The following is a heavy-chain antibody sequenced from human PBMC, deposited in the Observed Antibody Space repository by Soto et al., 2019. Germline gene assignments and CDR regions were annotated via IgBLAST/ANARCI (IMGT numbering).Heavy chain of an antibody. CDR3: ARVVSGFLEWSLYYYYYMDV. D-gene: IGHD3-3*01. CDR2: IIPILGIA. CDR1: GGTFSSYT. J-gene: IGHJ6*03. Sequence: SVKVSCKASGGTFSSYTISWVRQAPGQGLEWMGRIIPILGIANYAQKFQGRVTITADKSTSTAYMELSSLRSEDTAVYYCARVVSGFLEWSLYYYYYMDVWGKGTTVTVSS. V-gene: IGHV1-69*02.